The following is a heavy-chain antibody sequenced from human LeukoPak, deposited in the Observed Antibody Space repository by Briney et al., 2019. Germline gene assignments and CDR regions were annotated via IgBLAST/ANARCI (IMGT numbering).Heavy chain of an antibody. CDR1: GFTVSSNY. V-gene: IGHV3-23*01. CDR2: VSGSGGST. Sequence: PGGSLRLSCAASGFTVSSNYMSWVRQAPGKGLEWVSAVSGSGGSTYYADSVKGRFTISRDNSKNTLYLQMNSLRAEDTAVYYCAKDGVTTRDYYYYYMDVWGKGTTVTISS. D-gene: IGHD4-17*01. J-gene: IGHJ6*03. CDR3: AKDGVTTRDYYYYYMDV.